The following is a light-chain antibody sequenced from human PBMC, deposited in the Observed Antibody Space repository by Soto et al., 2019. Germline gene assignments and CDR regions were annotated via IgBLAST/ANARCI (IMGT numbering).Light chain of an antibody. CDR1: SGHSSHA. Sequence: QPVLTQSPSASASLGASVKLTCTLSSGHSSHAIAWHQKQPGKGPRYLMDLNNDGSHTKGDGIPDRFSGSSSGADRFLIISSLQSEDEADYYCQTWGTGFQFFGGGTKLTVL. V-gene: IGLV4-69*01. J-gene: IGLJ2*01. CDR2: LNNDGSH. CDR3: QTWGTGFQF.